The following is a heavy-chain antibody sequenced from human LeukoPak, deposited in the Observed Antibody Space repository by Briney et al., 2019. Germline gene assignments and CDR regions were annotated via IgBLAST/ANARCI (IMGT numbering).Heavy chain of an antibody. J-gene: IGHJ4*02. CDR2: ISYDGSNK. CDR3: AKGTTTLVVTKIDY. Sequence: PGGSLRLSCAASGFTFSSYGMHWVRQAPGKGLEWVAVISYDGSNKYYADSVKGRFTISRDNSKNTLYLQMNSLRAEDTAVYYCAKGTTTLVVTKIDYWGQGTLVTVSS. V-gene: IGHV3-30*18. CDR1: GFTFSSYG. D-gene: IGHD4-23*01.